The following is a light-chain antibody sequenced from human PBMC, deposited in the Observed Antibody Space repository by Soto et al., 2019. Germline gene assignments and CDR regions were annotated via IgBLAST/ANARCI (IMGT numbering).Light chain of an antibody. J-gene: IGLJ2*01. V-gene: IGLV2-14*01. Sequence: QSALTQPASVSGSPGQSITISCTGTSSDVGGYNYVSWYQQHPGKAPKLMIYDVSNRPSGVSNRFSGSKSGNTASLTISGLQAEDEADYYCISYTSSGVVFGGGTKLTVL. CDR3: ISYTSSGVV. CDR2: DVS. CDR1: SSDVGGYNY.